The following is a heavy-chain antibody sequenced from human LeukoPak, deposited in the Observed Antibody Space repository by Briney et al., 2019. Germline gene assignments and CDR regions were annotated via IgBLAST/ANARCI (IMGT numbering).Heavy chain of an antibody. CDR3: ARDQEAYCSSTSCYEYYYYMDV. D-gene: IGHD2-2*01. Sequence: PSETLSLTCAVSGGSISSGGYSWSWIRQPAGKGLEWIGRIYTSGGTNYNPSLKSRVTISVDTSKNQFSLKLSSVTAADTAVYYCARDQEAYCSSTSCYEYYYYMDVWGKGTTVTISS. CDR1: GGSISSGGYS. J-gene: IGHJ6*03. V-gene: IGHV4-61*02. CDR2: IYTSGGT.